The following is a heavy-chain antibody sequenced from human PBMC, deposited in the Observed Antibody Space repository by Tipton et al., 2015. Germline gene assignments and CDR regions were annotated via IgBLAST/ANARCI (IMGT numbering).Heavy chain of an antibody. CDR2: IYGGGSV. CDR1: HDSIRNKY. Sequence: GLVKPSETLSLACSVSHDSIRNKYWSWIRQPAGKGLEWIGRIYGGGSVDYNPSLKGRVTMSVDTSKNEFSLSLTSVSAADTAIYYCARVADGGADSFYLPFDCWSPGTLVTVSS. V-gene: IGHV4-4*07. J-gene: IGHJ4*02. D-gene: IGHD3-16*01. CDR3: ARVADGGADSFYLPFDC.